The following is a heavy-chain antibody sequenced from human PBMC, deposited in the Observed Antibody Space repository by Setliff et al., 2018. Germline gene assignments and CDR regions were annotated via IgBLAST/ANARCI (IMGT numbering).Heavy chain of an antibody. D-gene: IGHD5-18*01. CDR1: GGSISSYY. CDR3: ARASGGRGYSYGYSRPAGEVNDAFDI. J-gene: IGHJ3*02. CDR2: IYIGGSA. Sequence: SETLSLTCTVSGGSISSYYWSWIRQPAGKGLEWIGHIYIGGSANYNPSLKSRVTMSIDTSKNQFSLKLNFVTAADMAVYYCARASGGRGYSYGYSRPAGEVNDAFDIWGQGTMVTVSS. V-gene: IGHV4-4*07.